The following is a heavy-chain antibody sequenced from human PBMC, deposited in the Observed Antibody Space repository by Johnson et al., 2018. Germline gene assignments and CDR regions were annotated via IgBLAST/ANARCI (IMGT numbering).Heavy chain of an antibody. CDR2: IGTAGDT. D-gene: IGHD4-17*01. CDR3: ARSQSAYYWDYVGAEYFQH. CDR1: GFTFSSYD. Sequence: VQLVQSGGGLVQPGGSLRLSCAASGFTFSSYDIHWVRQATGKGLEWVSAIGTAGDTYYPGSVKGRFTISRENAKNSFYLQMNSLRAEDTAVYYCARSQSAYYWDYVGAEYFQHWGQGTLVTVSS. V-gene: IGHV3-13*01. J-gene: IGHJ1*01.